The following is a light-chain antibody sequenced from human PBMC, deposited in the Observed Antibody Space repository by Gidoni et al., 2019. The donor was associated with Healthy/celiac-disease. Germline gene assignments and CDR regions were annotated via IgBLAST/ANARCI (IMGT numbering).Light chain of an antibody. J-gene: IGKJ2*01. CDR1: QTIRNW. Sequence: DIQMTQSPSSLSASVGDRVTITCRASQTIRNWLAWYQQKPGKAPKLLIYKASYLESGVPSRFSGRGSGTEFTLTISSLQPDDFATYYCQVYYTSSPYTFGQGTKLEIK. CDR3: QVYYTSSPYT. V-gene: IGKV1-5*03. CDR2: KAS.